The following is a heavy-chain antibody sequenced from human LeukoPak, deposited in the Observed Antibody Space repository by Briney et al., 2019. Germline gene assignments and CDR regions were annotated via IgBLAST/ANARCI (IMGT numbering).Heavy chain of an antibody. V-gene: IGHV1-2*02. D-gene: IGHD3-22*01. CDR1: GYTFTVYY. CDR3: ALTLKDYYDSSGYYPTDY. CDR2: INPNSGGT. J-gene: IGHJ4*02. Sequence: GASVKVSCKASGYTFTVYYMHWVRQAPGQGLEWMGWINPNSGGTNYAQKFQGRVTMTRDTSISTAYMELSRLRSDDTAVYYCALTLKDYYDSSGYYPTDYWGQGTLVTVSS.